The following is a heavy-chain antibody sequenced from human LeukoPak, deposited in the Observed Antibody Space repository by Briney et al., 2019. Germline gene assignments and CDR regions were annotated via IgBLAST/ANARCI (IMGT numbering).Heavy chain of an antibody. CDR1: GFTFGDYA. CDR2: IRSKTYGGTT. V-gene: IGHV3-49*04. CDR3: TRDPSRRTSSGYDPYFFDY. J-gene: IGHJ4*02. D-gene: IGHD5-12*01. Sequence: GGSLRLSCTASGFTFGDYAMNWVRQAPGKGLEWVGFIRSKTYGGTTEYAASVKGRFTISRDDSKSIAYLQMNSLKTEDTAVYYCTRDPSRRTSSGYDPYFFDYWGQGTLVTVSS.